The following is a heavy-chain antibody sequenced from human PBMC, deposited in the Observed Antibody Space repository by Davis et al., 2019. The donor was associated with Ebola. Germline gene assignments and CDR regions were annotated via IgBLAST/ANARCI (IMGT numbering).Heavy chain of an antibody. D-gene: IGHD6-13*01. CDR2: IIPILGIA. J-gene: IGHJ4*02. Sequence: SVKVSCKASGYTFTSYGISWVRQAPGQGLEWMGRIIPILGIANYAQKFQGRVTITADKSTSTAYMELSSLRSEDTAVYYCARDSLGSSWYGPHDYWGQGTLVTVSS. CDR3: ARDSLGSSWYGPHDY. CDR1: GYTFTSYG. V-gene: IGHV1-69*04.